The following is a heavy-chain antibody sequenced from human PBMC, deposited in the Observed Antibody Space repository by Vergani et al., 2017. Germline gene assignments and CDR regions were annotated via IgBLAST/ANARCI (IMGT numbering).Heavy chain of an antibody. Sequence: QLHLQESGPGLVKPSETLSLTCTVSGGSITSSSYYWGWLRQPPGKGMEWIGNIYHSGGAYYNPSLKGRVTISVDTSKNQFSLEVTSATAADTAIYFCARTGSFILRYFHWALWGQGTLVTVSS. V-gene: IGHV4-39*01. CDR3: ARTGSFILRYFHWAL. CDR2: IYHSGGA. D-gene: IGHD3-9*01. CDR1: GGSITSSSYY. J-gene: IGHJ4*02.